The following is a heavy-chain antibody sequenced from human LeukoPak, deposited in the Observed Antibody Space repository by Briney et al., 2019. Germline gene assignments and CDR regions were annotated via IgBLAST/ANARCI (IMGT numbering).Heavy chain of an antibody. Sequence: ASVKVSCKASGYTFTGYYMHWVRQAPGQGLEWMGWINPNSGGTNYAQKFQGRVTMTRDTSISTAYMELSSLRSEDTAVYYCARDLGNYYDSSGYSDYWGQGTLVTVSS. CDR1: GYTFTGYY. J-gene: IGHJ4*02. CDR2: INPNSGGT. V-gene: IGHV1-2*02. CDR3: ARDLGNYYDSSGYSDY. D-gene: IGHD3-22*01.